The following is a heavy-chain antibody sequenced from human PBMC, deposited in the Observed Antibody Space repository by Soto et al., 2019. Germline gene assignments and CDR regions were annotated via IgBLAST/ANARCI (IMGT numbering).Heavy chain of an antibody. Sequence: PGGSLRLSCVASGITLSDNYMTWIRQAPGKGLEWLSYISNSDYTTYYADSVKGRFTISRDNAKNSLYLQLTGLRVEDTAVYYCASVKWSLDYWGQGTLVTVSS. CDR3: ASVKWSLDY. CDR2: ISNSDYTT. V-gene: IGHV3-11*01. CDR1: GITLSDNY. D-gene: IGHD2-8*01. J-gene: IGHJ4*02.